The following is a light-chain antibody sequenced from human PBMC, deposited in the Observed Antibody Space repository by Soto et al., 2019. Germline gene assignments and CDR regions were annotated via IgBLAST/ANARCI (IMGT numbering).Light chain of an antibody. CDR3: QQYGPSPLSA. Sequence: EVVLTQSPGTLSLSPGERATLSCRAGQSVSSGYLAWYQQKPGQAPRLLIYATYTRATGIPERFSGSVSGPDFALTISRMQLQDFAVYYCQQYGPSPLSAFGQGTKLEI. CDR1: QSVSSGY. J-gene: IGKJ2*01. V-gene: IGKV3-20*01. CDR2: ATY.